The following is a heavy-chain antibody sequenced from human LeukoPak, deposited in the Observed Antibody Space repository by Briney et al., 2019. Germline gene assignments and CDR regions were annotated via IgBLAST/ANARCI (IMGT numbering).Heavy chain of an antibody. CDR1: GYTFTSYY. J-gene: IGHJ4*02. CDR3: ARDLLERNGDYGLGYFDY. Sequence: GASVKVSCKASGYTFTSYYMHWVRQAPGQGLEWMGIINPSGGSTSYAQKFQGRVTMTRDMSTSTVYMELSSLRSEDTAVYYCARDLLERNGDYGLGYFDYWGQGTLVTVSS. CDR2: INPSGGST. D-gene: IGHD4-17*01. V-gene: IGHV1-46*01.